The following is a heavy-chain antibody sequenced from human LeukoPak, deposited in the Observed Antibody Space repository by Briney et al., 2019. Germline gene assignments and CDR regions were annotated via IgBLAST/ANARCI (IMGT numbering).Heavy chain of an antibody. CDR2: ISPYDGNT. J-gene: IGHJ4*02. V-gene: IGHV1-18*01. D-gene: IGHD1-26*01. CDR1: GYSFTSFG. Sequence: ASVKVSCKASGYSFTSFGITWVRQAPGRGLEWMGWISPYDGNTNYAQNLQGGVTMTTDTSTTTAYMDLRSLRSDDTAVYYCARTRPTWEGWGFDYWGQGTLVTVSS. CDR3: ARTRPTWEGWGFDY.